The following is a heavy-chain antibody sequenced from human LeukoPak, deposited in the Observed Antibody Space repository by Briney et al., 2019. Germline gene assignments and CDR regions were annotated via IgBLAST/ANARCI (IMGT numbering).Heavy chain of an antibody. D-gene: IGHD3-22*01. CDR3: ARHYFDSSGYYIFDY. V-gene: IGHV4-59*01. CDR2: IYYSGST. J-gene: IGHJ4*02. Sequence: SETLSLTCTVSGGSISSYYWSWIRQPPGKGLEWIGYIYYSGSTNYNPSLKSRVTISVDTSKNQFSLKLSSVTAADTAVYYCARHYFDSSGYYIFDYWGQGTLVTVSS. CDR1: GGSISSYY.